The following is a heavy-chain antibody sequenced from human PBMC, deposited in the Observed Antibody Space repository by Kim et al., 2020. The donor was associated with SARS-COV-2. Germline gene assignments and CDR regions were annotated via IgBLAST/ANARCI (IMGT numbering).Heavy chain of an antibody. CDR1: GYSFSNYY. V-gene: IGHV1-46*01. J-gene: IGHJ5*02. CDR3: ARNADNCDGDCYSKYNWFDP. CDR2: INPSDDRP. D-gene: IGHD2-21*01. Sequence: ASVKVSCKASGYSFSNYYIHWVRQAPGQGLEWMGVINPSDDRPTFGQRFQGRVVMTADTSTSTVYMELTSLRPEDTAIYYCARNADNCDGDCYSKYNWFDPWGQGTLVPVSS.